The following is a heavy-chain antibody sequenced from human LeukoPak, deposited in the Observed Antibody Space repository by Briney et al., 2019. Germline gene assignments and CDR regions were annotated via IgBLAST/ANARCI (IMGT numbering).Heavy chain of an antibody. Sequence: SETLSLTCFISGGTISNYFWSWIRQPPGKGLDWIGYIYYSGSPYYNPSLKSRVTISVDMSKNQLSLKLSSVTAADTAVYYCARVIPDSNYYYYGMDVWGQGTTVTVS. V-gene: IGHV4-59*01. CDR3: ARVIPDSNYYYYGMDV. CDR2: IYYSGSP. J-gene: IGHJ6*02. CDR1: GGTISNYF. D-gene: IGHD2-21*01.